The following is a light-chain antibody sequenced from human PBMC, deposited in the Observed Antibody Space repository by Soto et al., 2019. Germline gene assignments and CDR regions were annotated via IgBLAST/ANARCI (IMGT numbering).Light chain of an antibody. Sequence: DIQMTQSPSSLSASIGDRVTITCRASQGIRNYLVWYQQKPGKVPTLLIYAAFTLQSGVPSRFSGRRSGTEYTLTINSLQPEDAATYYCQKYDTVPWTFGQGTKVESK. V-gene: IGKV1-27*01. CDR3: QKYDTVPWT. CDR1: QGIRNY. J-gene: IGKJ1*01. CDR2: AAF.